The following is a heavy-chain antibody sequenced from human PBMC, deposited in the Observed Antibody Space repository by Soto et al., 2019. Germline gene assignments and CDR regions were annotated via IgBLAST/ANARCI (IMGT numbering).Heavy chain of an antibody. CDR3: AKEWSSGMDV. J-gene: IGHJ6*02. CDR1: GFTFSSYS. Sequence: ASLQLSCSASGFTFSSYSMSGVRQAPGKGLEWVSSISGSAQTTYYVDSVKGHFTISRDNSKSTLYLQMSSLRAEDTAVYYCAKEWSSGMDVWGQGTTVTVSS. V-gene: IGHV3-23*01. D-gene: IGHD2-15*01. CDR2: ISGSAQTT.